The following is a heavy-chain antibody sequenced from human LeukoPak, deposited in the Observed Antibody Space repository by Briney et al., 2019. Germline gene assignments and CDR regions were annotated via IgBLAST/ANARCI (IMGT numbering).Heavy chain of an antibody. CDR2: ISSSSSYI. D-gene: IGHD6-19*01. J-gene: IGHJ4*02. CDR3: ARDALYSSGWYRVY. Sequence: NPSGTLSLTCAVSGGSISSPNWWTWVRQAPGKGLEWVSSISSSSSYIYYADSVKGRFTISRDNAKNSLYLQMNSLRAEDTAVYYCARDALYSSGWYRVYWGQGTLVTVSS. CDR1: GGSISSPN. V-gene: IGHV3-21*01.